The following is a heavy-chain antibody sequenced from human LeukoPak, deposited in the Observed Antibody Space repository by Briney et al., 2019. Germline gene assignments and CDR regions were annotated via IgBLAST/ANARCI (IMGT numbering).Heavy chain of an antibody. CDR2: IRSKAYGGTT. V-gene: IGHV3-49*03. D-gene: IGHD3-22*01. Sequence: GGSLRLSCTASGFTFGDYAMSWFRQAPGKGLEWVGFIRSKAYGGTTEYAASVKGRFTISRDDSKSTAYLQMNSLKTEDTAAYYCTREEDYYDSSGYYYWGQGSLVTVSS. J-gene: IGHJ4*02. CDR1: GFTFGDYA. CDR3: TREEDYYDSSGYYY.